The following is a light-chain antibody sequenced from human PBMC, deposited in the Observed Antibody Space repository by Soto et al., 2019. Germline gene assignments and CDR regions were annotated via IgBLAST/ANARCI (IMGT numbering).Light chain of an antibody. CDR2: DNN. Sequence: QSVLTQPPSVSAAPGQKVTISCSGSSSNIGNNYVSWYQQLPGTAPKLLIYDNNKRTSGIPDRFSGSKSGTSATLGITGFQTGDEADYYCGTWASSLSGGVVFGGGTKLTVL. CDR1: SSNIGNNY. V-gene: IGLV1-51*01. J-gene: IGLJ2*01. CDR3: GTWASSLSGGVV.